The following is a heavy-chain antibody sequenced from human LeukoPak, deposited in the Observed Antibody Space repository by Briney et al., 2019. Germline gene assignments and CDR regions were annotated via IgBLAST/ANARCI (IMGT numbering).Heavy chain of an antibody. D-gene: IGHD3-3*01. V-gene: IGHV4-4*02. Sequence: SETLSLTCAVSGGSISSSNWWSWVRQPPGKGLEWIGEIYHGGSTNYNPSLESRVTISVDKSKNQFSLKLSSVTAADTAVYYCARIIGYDFWSGQVAFDIWGQGTMVTVSS. CDR3: ARIIGYDFWSGQVAFDI. J-gene: IGHJ3*02. CDR2: IYHGGST. CDR1: GGSISSSNW.